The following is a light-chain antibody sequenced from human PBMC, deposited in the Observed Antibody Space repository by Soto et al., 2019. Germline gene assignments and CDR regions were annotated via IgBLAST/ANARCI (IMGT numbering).Light chain of an antibody. J-gene: IGLJ2*01. V-gene: IGLV2-14*01. Sequence: QSVLTQPASVSGSPGQSITISCTGTSSDVGGYNYVSWYQQHPGKAPKLMIYDVSNRPSGVSNRFSGSKSGNTAPLTISGLQAEDEADYYCSSYTSISTVVFGGGTKLTVL. CDR3: SSYTSISTVV. CDR1: SSDVGGYNY. CDR2: DVS.